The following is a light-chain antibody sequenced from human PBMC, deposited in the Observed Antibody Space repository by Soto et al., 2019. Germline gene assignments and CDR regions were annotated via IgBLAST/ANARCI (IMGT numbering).Light chain of an antibody. Sequence: QSVLTQSPSASASLGASVKLTCTLSSGHSTYDISWHQQQPEKGPRYLMKVNSDGSHNKGDGIPDRFSGSSSGSERYLTISSRQSVGEADYYCQTWGTGFWVFGGGTKLPVL. CDR3: QTWGTGFWV. J-gene: IGLJ3*02. CDR1: SGHSTYD. V-gene: IGLV4-69*01. CDR2: VNSDGSH.